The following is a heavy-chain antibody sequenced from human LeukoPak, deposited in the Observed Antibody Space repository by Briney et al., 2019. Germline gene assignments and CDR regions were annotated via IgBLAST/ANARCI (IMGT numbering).Heavy chain of an antibody. CDR3: AKDGSTVTTPYYFDY. D-gene: IGHD4-17*01. V-gene: IGHV3-30-3*01. J-gene: IGHJ4*02. CDR1: GFTFSSYA. CDR2: ISYDGSNK. Sequence: GGSLRLSCAASGFTFSSYAMHWVRQAPGKGLEWVAVISYDGSNKYYADSVKGRFTISRDNSKNTLYLQMNSLRAEDTAVYYCAKDGSTVTTPYYFDYWGQGTLVTVSS.